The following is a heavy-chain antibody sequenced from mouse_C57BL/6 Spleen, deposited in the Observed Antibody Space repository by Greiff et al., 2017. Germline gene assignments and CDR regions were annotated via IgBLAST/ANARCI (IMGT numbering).Heavy chain of an antibody. CDR2: INPSSGYP. CDR1: GYTFTSYW. V-gene: IGHV1-7*01. CDR3: AREGDRYAMDY. D-gene: IGHD3-3*01. Sequence: QVQLQQSGAELAKPGASVKLSCKASGYTFTSYWMHWVKQRPGQGLEWIGYINPSSGYPKYNQKFKDKSTLTADKSSSTAYMQLSSLTDAESADYYRAREGDRYAMDYWGQGTSVTVAS. J-gene: IGHJ4*01.